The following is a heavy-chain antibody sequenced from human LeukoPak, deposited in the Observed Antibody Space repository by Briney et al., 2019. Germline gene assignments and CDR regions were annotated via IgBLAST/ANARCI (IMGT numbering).Heavy chain of an antibody. J-gene: IGHJ4*02. CDR1: GYSITSDD. Sequence: GASVKVSCKASGYSITSDDINWVRQATGQGLEWMGWMNPNSGNKGYAQKFQGRFSITRDTSTNTAYMELSSLRAEDTALYYCARVWAYNWNKYFDCWGQGTLVTVSS. CDR2: MNPNSGNK. CDR3: ARVWAYNWNKYFDC. V-gene: IGHV1-8*03. D-gene: IGHD1-1*01.